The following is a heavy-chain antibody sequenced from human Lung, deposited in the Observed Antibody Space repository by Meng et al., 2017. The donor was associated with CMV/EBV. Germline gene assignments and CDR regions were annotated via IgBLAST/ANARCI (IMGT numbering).Heavy chain of an antibody. V-gene: IGHV1-2*02. CDR1: GYTFSGYF. CDR3: ARMLVMMYVDHYNIMDV. Sequence: ASXXVSXKASGYTFSGYFMYWVRQAPGQGLEWMGWINPKSGGTNYAQRFQGRVTMTRDTSTGTAYMELTRLRSDDTAVYYCARMLVMMYVDHYNIMDVWGQGTTVTVSS. J-gene: IGHJ6*01. D-gene: IGHD2-8*01. CDR2: INPKSGGT.